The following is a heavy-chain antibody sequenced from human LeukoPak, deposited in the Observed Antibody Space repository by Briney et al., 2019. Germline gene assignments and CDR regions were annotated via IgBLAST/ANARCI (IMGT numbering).Heavy chain of an antibody. CDR3: ARANFLYCSSSTCLFDY. CDR1: GYTLTDYY. D-gene: IGHD2-2*01. V-gene: IGHV1-2*02. J-gene: IGHJ4*02. Sequence: GASVKVSCKASGYTLTDYYMHWVRQAPGHGFEWMGWINPNDGDTNYAQKFQGRVTMTRDTSISTAHMEVSRLRSDDTAVYYCARANFLYCSSSTCLFDYWGQGTLVTVSS. CDR2: INPNDGDT.